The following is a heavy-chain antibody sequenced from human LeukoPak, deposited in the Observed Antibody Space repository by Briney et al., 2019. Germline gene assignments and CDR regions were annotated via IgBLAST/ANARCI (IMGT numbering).Heavy chain of an antibody. V-gene: IGHV3-48*01. D-gene: IGHD2-15*01. CDR3: ARSGGHNRLDY. J-gene: IGHJ4*02. Sequence: GGSLRLSCAASGLTLSSYSMNWVRQAPGKGLEWVSYISPSSSTIYYADSVKGRFTISRDNAKNTLYLQMNSLRAEDTAVYYCARSGGHNRLDYWGQGTLVTVSS. CDR2: ISPSSSTI. CDR1: GLTLSSYS.